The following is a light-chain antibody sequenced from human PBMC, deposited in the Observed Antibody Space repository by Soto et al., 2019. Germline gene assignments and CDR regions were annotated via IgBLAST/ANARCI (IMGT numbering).Light chain of an antibody. J-gene: IGKJ1*01. CDR3: QKYNSWT. V-gene: IGKV1-5*01. CDR2: DAS. CDR1: QSISSW. Sequence: DIQMTQSPSTLSASVGDRVTITCRASQSISSWLAWYQQKPGKAPKLLIYDASSLESGVPSRFSGSGSGTEFTLTISSLQPDDFATYYCQKYNSWTFGQGTKVEIK.